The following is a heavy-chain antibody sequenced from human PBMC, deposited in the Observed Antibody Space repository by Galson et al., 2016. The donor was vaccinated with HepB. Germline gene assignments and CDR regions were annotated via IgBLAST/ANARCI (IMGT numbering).Heavy chain of an antibody. J-gene: IGHJ6*02. CDR1: GFTFSSNG. CDR3: AKDRSAVAAYKYYDMDV. D-gene: IGHD6-19*01. Sequence: LRLSCAASGFTFSSNGMHWVRQAPGKGLEWVAAISYYGNNKHYADSVKGRFTISRDNSKSTLYLQMNSLRAEDTAVYYCAKDRSAVAAYKYYDMDVWGQGTTVTVSS. V-gene: IGHV3-30*18. CDR2: ISYYGNNK.